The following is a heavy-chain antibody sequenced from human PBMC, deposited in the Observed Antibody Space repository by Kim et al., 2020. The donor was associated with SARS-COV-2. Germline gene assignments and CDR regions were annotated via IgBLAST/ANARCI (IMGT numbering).Heavy chain of an antibody. J-gene: IGHJ5*02. D-gene: IGHD2-15*01. CDR1: GFTFSNAW. CDR3: TGGSSGGVDIVALGWFDP. Sequence: GGSLRLSCAASGFTFSNAWMSWVRQAPGKGLEWVGRIKSKNDGGTIDYAAPVKGRFTISRDDSKNTLYLQMNSLKTEDTAVYYCTGGSSGGVDIVALGWFDPWGQGTLVTVSS. CDR2: IKSKNDGGTI. V-gene: IGHV3-15*01.